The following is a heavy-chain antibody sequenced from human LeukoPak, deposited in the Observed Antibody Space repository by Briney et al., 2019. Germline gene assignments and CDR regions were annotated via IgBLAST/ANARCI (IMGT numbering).Heavy chain of an antibody. Sequence: PGRSLRLSCAASGFTFSSYAMHWVRQAPGKGLEWVAVISYDGSNKYYADSVKGRLSISRDNSKNTLYLQMNSLRAEDTAVYYCARGVSRHYYFDYWGQGTLVTVSS. CDR1: GFTFSSYA. CDR3: ARGVSRHYYFDY. CDR2: ISYDGSNK. J-gene: IGHJ4*02. V-gene: IGHV3-30-3*01.